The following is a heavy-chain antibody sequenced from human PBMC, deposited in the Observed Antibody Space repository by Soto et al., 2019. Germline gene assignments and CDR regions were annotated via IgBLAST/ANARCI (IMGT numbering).Heavy chain of an antibody. V-gene: IGHV4-59*01. CDR2: IYYSGST. Sequence: ASETLSLTCTVSGGSISSYYWSWIRQPPGKGLEWIGYIYYSGSTNYNPSLKSRVTISVDTSKNQFSLKLSSVTAADTAVYYCARASPLGIVGATFDYWGQGTLVTVSS. CDR3: ARASPLGIVGATFDY. J-gene: IGHJ4*02. D-gene: IGHD1-26*01. CDR1: GGSISSYY.